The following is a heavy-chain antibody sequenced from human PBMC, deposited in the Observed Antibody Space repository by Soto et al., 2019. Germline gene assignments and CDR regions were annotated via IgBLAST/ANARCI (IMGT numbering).Heavy chain of an antibody. CDR1: GYSFTGYY. Sequence: ASVKVSCKASGYSFTGYYMHWVRQAPGQGLEWMGWINPNSGGTKYARKFEGRVTMTRDTSISAAYIEMSRLTFDDTAIYYCATAALPCSGDICSDGPVEVGPHALLYSYGMDVWGQGPPVTASS. CDR2: INPNSGGT. V-gene: IGHV1-2*02. CDR3: ATAALPCSGDICSDGPVEVGPHALLYSYGMDV. D-gene: IGHD2-15*01. J-gene: IGHJ6*02.